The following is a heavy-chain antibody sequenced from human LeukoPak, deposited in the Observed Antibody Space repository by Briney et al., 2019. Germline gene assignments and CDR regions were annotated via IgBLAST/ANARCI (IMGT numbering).Heavy chain of an antibody. J-gene: IGHJ3*02. V-gene: IGHV6-1*01. CDR2: TYYRSKWYN. D-gene: IGHD3-10*01. CDR3: ARDLSDYYGSGSYRPIDAFDI. Sequence: SQTLSLTCAISGDSVSSNSAAWNWIRQSPSRGLEWLGRTYYRSKWYNDYAVSVKSRITINPDTSKNQFSLQLNSVTPEDTAVYYCARDLSDYYGSGSYRPIDAFDIWGQGTMVTVSS. CDR1: GDSVSSNSAA.